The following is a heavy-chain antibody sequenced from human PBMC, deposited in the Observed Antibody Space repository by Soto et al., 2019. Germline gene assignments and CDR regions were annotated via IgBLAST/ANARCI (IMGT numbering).Heavy chain of an antibody. D-gene: IGHD1-1*01. Sequence: VKVSCKTSGYTYTNHFIHWARQAPGQRPVWMGYINTANGNTKYSQNFQGRLTFGRDTSTTSAYMELSSLTSEDTAVYYCARDSNNNRGGSSTWGQGTLVTVSS. CDR3: ARDSNNNRGGSST. CDR2: INTANGNT. CDR1: GYTYTNHF. J-gene: IGHJ5*02. V-gene: IGHV1-3*04.